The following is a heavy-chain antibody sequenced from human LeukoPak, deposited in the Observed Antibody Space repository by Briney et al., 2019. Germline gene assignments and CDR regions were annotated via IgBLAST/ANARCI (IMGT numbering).Heavy chain of an antibody. CDR3: ARDRAEWFGEYMFDY. Sequence: ASVKVSCKASGYTFTGYYMHWVRQAPGQGLEWMGWINPNSGGTNYAQKFQGRVTMTRDTSISTAYMELSRPRSDDTAVYYCARDRAEWFGEYMFDYWGQGTLVTVSS. J-gene: IGHJ4*02. D-gene: IGHD3-10*01. CDR2: INPNSGGT. V-gene: IGHV1-2*02. CDR1: GYTFTGYY.